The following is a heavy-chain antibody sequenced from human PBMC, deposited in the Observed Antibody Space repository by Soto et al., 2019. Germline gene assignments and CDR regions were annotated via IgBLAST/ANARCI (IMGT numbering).Heavy chain of an antibody. CDR3: ATSRISIAVAGETEYYFDY. CDR2: INPNSGDT. V-gene: IGHV1-2*04. J-gene: IGHJ4*02. Sequence: GGPVKVSCKASGYIFTGYYMHWVRQAPGQGLEWMGWINPNSGDTNYTQKFQGWVTMTRDTSISTAYMELSRLRSDDTAVYYCATSRISIAVAGETEYYFDYWGQGTLVTVSS. D-gene: IGHD6-19*01. CDR1: GYIFTGYY.